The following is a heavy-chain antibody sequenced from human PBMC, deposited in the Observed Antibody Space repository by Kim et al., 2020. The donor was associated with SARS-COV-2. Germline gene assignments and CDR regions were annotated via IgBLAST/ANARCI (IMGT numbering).Heavy chain of an antibody. V-gene: IGHV1-69*02. Sequence: GRASQAIVTITADKSTSTAYMGLSSLRAEDTAVYYCARRERHGYGYGFDYWGQGTLVTVSS. J-gene: IGHJ4*02. CDR3: ARRERHGYGYGFDY. D-gene: IGHD5-18*01.